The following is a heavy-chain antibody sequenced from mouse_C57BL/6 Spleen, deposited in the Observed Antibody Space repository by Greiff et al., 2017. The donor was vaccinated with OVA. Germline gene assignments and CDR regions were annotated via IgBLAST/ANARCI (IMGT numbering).Heavy chain of an antibody. J-gene: IGHJ2*01. Sequence: MLVESGGGLVKPGGSLKLSCAASGFTFSSYAMSWVRQTPEKRLEWVATISDGGSYTYYPDNVKGRFTISRDNAKNNLYLQMSHLKSEDTAMYYCARDRRLTVVVPFDYWGQGTTLTVSS. D-gene: IGHD1-1*01. CDR1: GFTFSSYA. V-gene: IGHV5-4*03. CDR2: ISDGGSYT. CDR3: ARDRRLTVVVPFDY.